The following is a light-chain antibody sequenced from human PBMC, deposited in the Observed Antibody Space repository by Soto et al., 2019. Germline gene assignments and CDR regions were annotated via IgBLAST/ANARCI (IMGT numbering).Light chain of an antibody. CDR2: DAS. J-gene: IGKJ1*01. V-gene: IGKV1-5*01. Sequence: GDRVTITCRASQSISGWLAWYHQKPGKAPKLLIYDASSLESGVPSRFSGSGSGTEFTLTIRSLQPDDFATYYCQQYNSYWTFGQGTKVDIK. CDR3: QQYNSYWT. CDR1: QSISGW.